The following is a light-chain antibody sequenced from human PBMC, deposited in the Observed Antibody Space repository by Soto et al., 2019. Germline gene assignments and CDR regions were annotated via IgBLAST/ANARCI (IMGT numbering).Light chain of an antibody. Sequence: DIQMTQSPSSLSVFVGDRVTITCRASQRIRRYVNWYQQKPGKAPELLIYAASSLQSGVPSRFSGSGSGTDFTLTISSLQPEDLGIFFCQQTFSAPLTVGGGTKVDIK. J-gene: IGKJ4*01. CDR2: AAS. CDR1: QRIRRY. V-gene: IGKV1-39*01. CDR3: QQTFSAPLT.